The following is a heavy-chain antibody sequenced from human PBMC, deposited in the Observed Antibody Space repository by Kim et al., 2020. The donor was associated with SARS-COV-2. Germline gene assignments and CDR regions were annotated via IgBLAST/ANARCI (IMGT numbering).Heavy chain of an antibody. CDR1: GYTLTELS. CDR3: ATARKPSGWYPEYYYGMDV. V-gene: IGHV1-24*01. CDR2: FDPEDGET. J-gene: IGHJ6*02. D-gene: IGHD6-19*01. Sequence: ASVKVSCKVSGYTLTELSMHWVRQAPGKGLEWMGGFDPEDGETIYAQKFQGRVTMTEDTSTDTAYMELSSLRSEDTAVYYCATARKPSGWYPEYYYGMDVWGQGTTVTVSS.